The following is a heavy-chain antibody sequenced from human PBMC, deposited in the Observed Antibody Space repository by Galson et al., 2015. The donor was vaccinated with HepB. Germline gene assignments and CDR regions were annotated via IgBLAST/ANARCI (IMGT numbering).Heavy chain of an antibody. J-gene: IGHJ3*01. CDR3: AKSMDQWLVRGGDTFDF. Sequence: SLRLSCAGSGFTFSSYAMTWVRQAPGRGLDWVSAISGSGRSTYHADSVKGRFIISRDNSKNTFCLQMNSLRAEDTALYYCAKSMDQWLVRGGDTFDFWGQGTMVTVSS. CDR1: GFTFSSYA. CDR2: ISGSGRST. V-gene: IGHV3-23*01. D-gene: IGHD6-19*01.